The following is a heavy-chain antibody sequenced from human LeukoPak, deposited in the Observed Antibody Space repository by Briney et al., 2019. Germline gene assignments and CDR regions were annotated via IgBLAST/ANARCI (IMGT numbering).Heavy chain of an antibody. CDR2: INPCGGST. Sequence: ASVKVSCKASGYTFTSYYMHWVRQAPGQGLEWMGIINPCGGSTSYAQKFQGRVTMTRDTSTSTVYMELSSLRSEDTAVYYCARDRVEIGFDYWGQGTLVAVSS. D-gene: IGHD5-24*01. V-gene: IGHV1-46*01. J-gene: IGHJ4*02. CDR1: GYTFTSYY. CDR3: ARDRVEIGFDY.